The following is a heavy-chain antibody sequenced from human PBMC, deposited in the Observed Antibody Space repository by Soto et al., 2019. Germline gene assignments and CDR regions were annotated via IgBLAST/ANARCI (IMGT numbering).Heavy chain of an antibody. D-gene: IGHD3-3*01. CDR1: GSTFSSYS. CDR3: ARGWKLYYDFWSGYYTRGEAFDI. Sequence: GGSVRLSCAASGSTFSSYSMNWVRQAPGKGLEWVSSISSSSSYIYYADSVKGRFTISRDNAKNSLYLQMNSLRAEDTAVYYCARGWKLYYDFWSGYYTRGEAFDIWGQGTMVTVSS. V-gene: IGHV3-21*01. J-gene: IGHJ3*02. CDR2: ISSSSSYI.